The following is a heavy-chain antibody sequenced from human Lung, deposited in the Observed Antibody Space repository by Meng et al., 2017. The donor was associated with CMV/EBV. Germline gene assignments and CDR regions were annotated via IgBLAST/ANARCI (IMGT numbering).Heavy chain of an antibody. V-gene: IGHV1-8*01. J-gene: IGHJ5*02. CDR1: GCTFTSYN. D-gene: IGHD3-10*01. Sequence: SGCTFTSYNIKWVRKAKGQGVEWKGWMNPNSGNTAYAPKFQGRLTMTRNTSINTAYMDLSSLRSEDTAIYYCTRGRGSTHKGNWFDPWGQGTLVTVSS. CDR2: MNPNSGNT. CDR3: TRGRGSTHKGNWFDP.